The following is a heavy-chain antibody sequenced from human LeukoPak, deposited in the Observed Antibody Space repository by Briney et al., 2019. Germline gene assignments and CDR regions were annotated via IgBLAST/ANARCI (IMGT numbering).Heavy chain of an antibody. CDR3: ARFAYCGGHCWYYFDY. D-gene: IGHD2-21*02. J-gene: IGHJ4*02. CDR2: IYYSGST. V-gene: IGHV4-59*01. Sequence: SETLSLTCTVSGGSISSYYWSWIRQPPGKGLEWIGYIYYSGSTNYNPSLKSRITISVDTSKNQFSLKLSSVTAADTAVYYCARFAYCGGHCWYYFDYWGQGSLVTVSS. CDR1: GGSISSYY.